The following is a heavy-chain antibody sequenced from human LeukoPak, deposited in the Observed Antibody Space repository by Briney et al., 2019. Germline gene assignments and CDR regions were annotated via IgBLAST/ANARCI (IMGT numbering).Heavy chain of an antibody. Sequence: SETLSLTCTVSGYSISSGYYWGWIRPPPGKGLEWIGSIYHSGSTYYNPSLKSRVIISVDTSKNQFSLKLSSVTAADTAVYYCARDRGYSSSWYGGRDFDYWGQGTLVTVSS. V-gene: IGHV4-38-2*02. J-gene: IGHJ4*02. CDR2: IYHSGST. CDR3: ARDRGYSSSWYGGRDFDY. CDR1: GYSISSGYY. D-gene: IGHD6-13*01.